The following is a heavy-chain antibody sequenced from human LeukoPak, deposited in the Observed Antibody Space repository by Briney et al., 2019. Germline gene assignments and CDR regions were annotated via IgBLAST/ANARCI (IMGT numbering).Heavy chain of an antibody. Sequence: GGSLRLSRAASGFTFSSYGMHWVRQAPGKGLEWVAVIWYDGSNKYYADSVKGRFTISRDNSKNTLYLQMNSLRAEDTAVYYCARDLRALTYYYDSSGYYPDYWGQGTLVTVSS. CDR3: ARDLRALTYYYDSSGYYPDY. D-gene: IGHD3-22*01. CDR2: IWYDGSNK. J-gene: IGHJ4*02. V-gene: IGHV3-33*01. CDR1: GFTFSSYG.